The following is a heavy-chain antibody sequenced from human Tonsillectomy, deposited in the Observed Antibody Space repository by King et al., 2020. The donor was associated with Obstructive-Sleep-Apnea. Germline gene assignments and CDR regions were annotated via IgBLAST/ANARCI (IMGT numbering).Heavy chain of an antibody. V-gene: IGHV3-21*01. D-gene: IGHD6-19*01. CDR1: GFTFSSYS. CDR3: ARDEGSSGWYYFDY. Sequence: VQLVQSGGGLVKPGGSLRLSCAASGFTFSSYSMNWVRQAPGKGLEWVSSISSSSSYIYYADSVKGRITISRDNANNSLHLQVNSLRAEDTAVYYCARDEGSSGWYYFDYWGQGTLVTVSS. CDR2: ISSSSSYI. J-gene: IGHJ4*02.